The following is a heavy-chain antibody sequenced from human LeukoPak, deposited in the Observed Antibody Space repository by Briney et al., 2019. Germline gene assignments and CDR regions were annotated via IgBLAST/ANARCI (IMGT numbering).Heavy chain of an antibody. J-gene: IGHJ5*02. CDR1: VYTFTGYY. CDR2: INPNSGGT. Sequence: ASVKVSCKASVYTFTGYYMHWVRQAPGQGLEWMGRINPNSGGTNYAQKFQGRVTMTRDTSISTAYMELNRLRSYDTAVYYCATGALRFLEWRENWFDPWGQGTLVTVSS. V-gene: IGHV1-2*06. CDR3: ATGALRFLEWRENWFDP. D-gene: IGHD3-3*01.